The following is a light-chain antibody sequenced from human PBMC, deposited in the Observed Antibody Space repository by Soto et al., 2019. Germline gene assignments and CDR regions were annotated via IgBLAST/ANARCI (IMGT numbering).Light chain of an antibody. CDR2: DAS. CDR3: QQRSNWTLT. J-gene: IGKJ4*01. V-gene: IGKV3-11*01. Sequence: EIVLTQSPATLSLSPGERATLSCRASQSIRSFLAWYQQKRGQAPRLLIFDASNRATGIPARFSGSGSGTDCTLTISSLEPEDFAVYYCQQRSNWTLTFGGGTKVEIK. CDR1: QSIRSF.